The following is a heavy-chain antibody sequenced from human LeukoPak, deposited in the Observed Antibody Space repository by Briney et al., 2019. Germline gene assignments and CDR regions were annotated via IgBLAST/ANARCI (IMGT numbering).Heavy chain of an antibody. D-gene: IGHD3-22*01. CDR3: ARTSGFFDSSGFYQQNPYYFQY. J-gene: IGHJ4*02. Sequence: KPAETLSLTCAASGDSFIGYFWTWIRQAPGKGLEWVGDINHSGRTNYNPSLQRRVSISVDTSKNQFSLNVTSVTGADTAVYYCARTSGFFDSSGFYQQNPYYFQYWGQGVLVTVSS. CDR1: GDSFIGYF. V-gene: IGHV4-34*01. CDR2: INHSGRT.